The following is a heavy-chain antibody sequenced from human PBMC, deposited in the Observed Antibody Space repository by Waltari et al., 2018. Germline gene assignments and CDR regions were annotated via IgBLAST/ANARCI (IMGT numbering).Heavy chain of an antibody. J-gene: IGHJ4*02. CDR2: IYRGGST. CDR1: GFTVSSNY. CDR3: AGGYYFDY. V-gene: IGHV3-53*01. Sequence: EVQLVESGGGLIQPGRSLRLSCAASGFTVSSNYMSWVRQAPGKGLEWVSVIYRGGSTDYAESVKGRFTISRDNSENTLYLQMNSRRAEDTAVYYCAGGYYFDYWGQGTLVTVSS.